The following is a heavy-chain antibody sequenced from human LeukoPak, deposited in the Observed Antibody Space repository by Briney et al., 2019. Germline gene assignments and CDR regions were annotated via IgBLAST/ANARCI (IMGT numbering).Heavy chain of an antibody. Sequence: ASVKVSCSASGSTFTGYYMHWVREAPGQGLEWMGWINPNSGGTNYAQKFQGRVTMTRDTSISTAYMELSRLRSDDTAVYYCARSGFSGWFDPWGQGTLVTVSS. D-gene: IGHD5-12*01. CDR2: INPNSGGT. CDR1: GSTFTGYY. V-gene: IGHV1-2*02. CDR3: ARSGFSGWFDP. J-gene: IGHJ5*02.